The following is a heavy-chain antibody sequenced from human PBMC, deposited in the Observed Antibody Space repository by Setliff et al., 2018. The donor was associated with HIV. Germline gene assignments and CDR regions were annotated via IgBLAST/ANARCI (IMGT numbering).Heavy chain of an antibody. D-gene: IGHD2-2*01. CDR1: GVSISSTNYY. CDR2: IYYSGST. J-gene: IGHJ5*02. V-gene: IGHV4-39*01. Sequence: SETLSLTCTVSGVSISSTNYYWGWIRQPPGKGLEWIGTIYYSGSTYYNPSLKSRVTISVDTSKNQFSLKLSSVTAADTAVYYCARHSPTYCSGTSCYDNWLDPWGQGTLVTVSS. CDR3: ARHSPTYCSGTSCYDNWLDP.